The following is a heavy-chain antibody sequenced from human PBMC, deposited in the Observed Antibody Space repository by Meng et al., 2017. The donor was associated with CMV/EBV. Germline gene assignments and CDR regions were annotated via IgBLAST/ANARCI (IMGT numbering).Heavy chain of an antibody. J-gene: IGHJ5*02. V-gene: IGHV4-30-4*08. CDR2: IYYSGST. CDR1: SGSISNGDYS. D-gene: IGHD3-10*01. CDR3: AALGILLWFGFDP. Sequence: QVPVHVAHPVLDQPTPTLSLFRTGSSGSISNGDYSWSLIRQPPVKGLEWIGYIYYSGSTYYNPALKSRVTISVDTSKNQFSLKLSSVTAADTAVYYCAALGILLWFGFDPWGQGTLVTVSS.